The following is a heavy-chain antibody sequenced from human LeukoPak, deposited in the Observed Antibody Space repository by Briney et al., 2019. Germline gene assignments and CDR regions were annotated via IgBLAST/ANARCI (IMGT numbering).Heavy chain of an antibody. Sequence: GGSLRLSCAASGFTFSSYWMTWVRQAPGKGLEWVAHIKQDGSEKYYVDSLKGRFTISRDNAKNSLYLQMNSLRAEDTAGYYCARVQGRYSYDYWGQGTLVTVSS. D-gene: IGHD2-15*01. V-gene: IGHV3-7*01. CDR3: ARVQGRYSYDY. CDR1: GFTFSSYW. CDR2: IKQDGSEK. J-gene: IGHJ4*02.